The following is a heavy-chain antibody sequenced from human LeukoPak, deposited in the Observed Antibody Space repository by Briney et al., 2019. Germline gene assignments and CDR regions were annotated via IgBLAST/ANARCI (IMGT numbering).Heavy chain of an antibody. V-gene: IGHV1-18*03. Sequence: ASVKVTCKASGYTFTSYGISWVRQAPGQGLEWMGWISAYNGNTNYAQKLQGRVTMTTDTSTSTAYMELSSLRFEDMAVYHCARGGLTAEFAFDNWGQGTMVTVSS. CDR2: ISAYNGNT. D-gene: IGHD3-16*01. CDR1: GYTFTSYG. CDR3: ARGGLTAEFAFDN. J-gene: IGHJ3*02.